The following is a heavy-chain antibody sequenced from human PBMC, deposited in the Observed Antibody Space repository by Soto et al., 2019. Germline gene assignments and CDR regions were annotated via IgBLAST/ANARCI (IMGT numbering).Heavy chain of an antibody. CDR2: ISGSGGST. Sequence: PGGSLRLSCAASGFTFSSYAMSWVRQAPGKGLEWVSAISGSGGSTYYADSVKGRFTISRDNSKNTLYLQMNSLRAEDTAVYYCAKDRVDTATVRGNWFDPWGQGTLVTVSS. J-gene: IGHJ5*02. CDR3: AKDRVDTATVRGNWFDP. D-gene: IGHD5-18*01. CDR1: GFTFSSYA. V-gene: IGHV3-23*01.